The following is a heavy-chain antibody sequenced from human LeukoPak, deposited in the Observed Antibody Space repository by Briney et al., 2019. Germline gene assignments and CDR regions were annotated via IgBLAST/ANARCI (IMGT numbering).Heavy chain of an antibody. J-gene: IGHJ4*02. V-gene: IGHV4-34*01. D-gene: IGHD3-22*01. Sequence: SETLSLTCAVYGGSFSGYYWSWIRQPPGKGLGWIGEINHSGSTNYNPSLKSRVTISVDTSKNQFSLKLSSVTAADTAVYYCAREPSPYYYDSSGYLDYWGQGTLVTVSS. CDR2: INHSGST. CDR3: AREPSPYYYDSSGYLDY. CDR1: GGSFSGYY.